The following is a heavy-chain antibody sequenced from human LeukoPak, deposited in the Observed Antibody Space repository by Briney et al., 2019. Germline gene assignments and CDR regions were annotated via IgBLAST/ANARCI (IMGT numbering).Heavy chain of an antibody. D-gene: IGHD2-15*01. J-gene: IGHJ2*01. Sequence: SETLSLTCTVSGGSISSYYWSWIRQPPGKELEWIGYIYYSGSTNYNPSLKSRVTISVDTSKNQFPLKLSSVTAADTAVYYCARQPLAGPPRVAATPIAWYFDLWGRGTLVTVSS. CDR2: IYYSGST. CDR3: ARQPLAGPPRVAATPIAWYFDL. CDR1: GGSISSYY. V-gene: IGHV4-59*08.